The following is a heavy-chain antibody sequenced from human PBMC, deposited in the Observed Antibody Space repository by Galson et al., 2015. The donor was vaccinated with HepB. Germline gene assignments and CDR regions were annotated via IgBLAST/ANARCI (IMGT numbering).Heavy chain of an antibody. D-gene: IGHD2-15*01. CDR2: ISWNSGSI. J-gene: IGHJ3*02. Sequence: SLRLSCAASGFTFDDYAMHWVRQAPGKGLEWVSGISWNSGSIGYADSVKGRFTISRDNAKNSLYLQMNSLRAEDTALYYCAKRQVYCSGGSCYSAAFDIWGKGTMVTVSS. CDR3: AKRQVYCSGGSCYSAAFDI. V-gene: IGHV3-9*01. CDR1: GFTFDDYA.